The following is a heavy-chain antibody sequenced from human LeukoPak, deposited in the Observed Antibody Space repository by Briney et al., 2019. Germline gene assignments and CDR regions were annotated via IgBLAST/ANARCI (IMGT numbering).Heavy chain of an antibody. CDR2: ISYDGSNK. J-gene: IGHJ6*03. V-gene: IGHV3-30*04. D-gene: IGHD5-12*01. CDR1: GFTFSYYA. CDR3: ARSLATSYYYMDV. Sequence: PGRSLRLSCAASGFTFSYYAMHWVRQAPGKGLEWVAVISYDGSNKFYADSVKGRFTISRDNSKNTLHLQMNSLRAEDTAVYYCARSLATSYYYMDVWGKGTTVTVSS.